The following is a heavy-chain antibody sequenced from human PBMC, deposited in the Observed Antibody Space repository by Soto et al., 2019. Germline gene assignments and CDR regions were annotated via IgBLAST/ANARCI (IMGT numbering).Heavy chain of an antibody. J-gene: IGHJ6*03. D-gene: IGHD3-16*01. CDR3: ARDRHRITYYDYIWGSSKGYMDV. CDR1: GCTFSSYW. Sequence: GGSLRLSCAASGCTFSSYWMSWVRQAPGKGLEWVANIKQDGSEKYYVDSVKGRFTISRDNAKNSLYLQMNSLRAEDTAVYYCARDRHRITYYDYIWGSSKGYMDVWGKGTTVTVSS. CDR2: IKQDGSEK. V-gene: IGHV3-7*01.